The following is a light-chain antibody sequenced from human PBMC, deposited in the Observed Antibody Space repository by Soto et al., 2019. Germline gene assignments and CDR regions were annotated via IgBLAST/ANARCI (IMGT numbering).Light chain of an antibody. V-gene: IGKV3-15*01. Sequence: EIVMTQSPATLSVSPGERATLSCRASQSVSSNLAWFQQKPGQAPRLLIYGASTRAAGIPARFSGSGSGTEFTLTISSLQSEDFAVYYCQQHNNWPRTFGQGTKVDIK. CDR1: QSVSSN. CDR2: GAS. J-gene: IGKJ1*01. CDR3: QQHNNWPRT.